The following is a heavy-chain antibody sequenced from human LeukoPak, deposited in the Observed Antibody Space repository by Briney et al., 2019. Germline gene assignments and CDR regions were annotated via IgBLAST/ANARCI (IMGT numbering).Heavy chain of an antibody. J-gene: IGHJ4*02. CDR1: GLTFSSYW. CDR3: AREITWYQLLPMTYYFEY. D-gene: IGHD2-2*01. V-gene: IGHV3-7*01. Sequence: QPGGSLRLSCAASGLTFSSYWMSWVRQAPGKGLEWVANIKQDGSEKYYVDSVKGRFTISRDNAKNSLYLQMNSLRAEDTAVYYCAREITWYQLLPMTYYFEYWGQGTLVTVSS. CDR2: IKQDGSEK.